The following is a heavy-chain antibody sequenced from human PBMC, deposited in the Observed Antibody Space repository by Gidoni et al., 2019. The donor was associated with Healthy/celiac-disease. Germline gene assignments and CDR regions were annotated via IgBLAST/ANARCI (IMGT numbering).Heavy chain of an antibody. CDR1: GGSISSYY. J-gene: IGHJ5*02. Sequence: QVQLQESGPGLVKPSETLSLTCTVTGGSISSYYWSWIRQPAGKGLAWIGRIYTSGSTNYNPSLKSRVTMSVDTSKNQFSLKLSSVTAADTAVYYCARDASRDYYDSSPWGQGTLVTVSS. CDR3: ARDASRDYYDSSP. D-gene: IGHD3-22*01. CDR2: IYTSGST. V-gene: IGHV4-4*07.